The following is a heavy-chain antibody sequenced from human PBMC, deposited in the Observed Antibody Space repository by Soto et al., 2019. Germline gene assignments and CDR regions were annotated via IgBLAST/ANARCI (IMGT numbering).Heavy chain of an antibody. CDR2: IYSGGGT. Sequence: VRLVQSGGGLVQPGGSLRLSCAASLFIVSDTYMSWVRQAPGKGLVWVSLIYSGGGTDYAESVKGRFTISRDNSKNTLYLQMNSLRAEDTGIYYCATRMTAAPYWGQGTGVTVSS. J-gene: IGHJ4*02. CDR1: LFIVSDTY. V-gene: IGHV3-66*01. CDR3: ATRMTAAPY. D-gene: IGHD2-21*02.